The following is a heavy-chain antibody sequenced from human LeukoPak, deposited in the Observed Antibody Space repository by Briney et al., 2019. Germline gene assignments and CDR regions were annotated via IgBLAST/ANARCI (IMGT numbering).Heavy chain of an antibody. Sequence: SVKVSCKTSGGTFSNDAIWWGRQAPGQGLEWMGRISPLLGTTHYAQKFQGRVTFSADKSTGTAYMDLSGLTSEATAVYFCARGDTGYNYDSSGYYAVWEAFYIWGQGTMVTVS. CDR3: ARGDTGYNYDSSGYYAVWEAFYI. CDR2: ISPLLGTT. V-gene: IGHV1-69*06. CDR1: GGTFSNDA. D-gene: IGHD3-22*01. J-gene: IGHJ3*02.